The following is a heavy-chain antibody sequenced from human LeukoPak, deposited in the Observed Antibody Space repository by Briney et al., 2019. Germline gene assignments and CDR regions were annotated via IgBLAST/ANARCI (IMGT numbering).Heavy chain of an antibody. CDR3: ARDLRGPGSLYYFDY. CDR1: GFIFSSYG. Sequence: GGSLRLSCAASGFIFSSYGMHWVRQAPGKGLEWVAFIRHDGSNKYYADSVKGRFIISRDNSKNTLYLQMNSLRAEDTAVYYCARDLRGPGSLYYFDYWGQGTLVTVSS. D-gene: IGHD2-15*01. J-gene: IGHJ4*02. V-gene: IGHV3-30*02. CDR2: IRHDGSNK.